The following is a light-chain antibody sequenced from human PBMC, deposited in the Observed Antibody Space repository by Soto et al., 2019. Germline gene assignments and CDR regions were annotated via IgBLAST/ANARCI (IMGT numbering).Light chain of an antibody. Sequence: QAVLTQPASVSGSPGQSITISCTGTSSDVGSYNLVSWYQQQPGKAPKLMIYEGSKRPSGVSNRFSGSKSGNTASLTISGLQAEDEADYHCCSYAGSSMVFGGGTKVTVL. CDR2: EGS. CDR1: SSDVGSYNL. CDR3: CSYAGSSMV. V-gene: IGLV2-23*01. J-gene: IGLJ2*01.